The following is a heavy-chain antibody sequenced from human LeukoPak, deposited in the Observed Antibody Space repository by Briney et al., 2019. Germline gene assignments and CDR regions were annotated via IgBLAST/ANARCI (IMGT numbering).Heavy chain of an antibody. CDR1: GITFSRYW. J-gene: IGHJ4*02. Sequence: GGSLRLSCAASGITFSRYWMHWVRQAPGKGLVWVSRINSEGSSTSYADSVKGRFTISRDNAKNTLYLQMNSLRAEDTAVYYCASRDKSCSGGSCYPIDYWGQGTLVTVSS. CDR2: INSEGSST. CDR3: ASRDKSCSGGSCYPIDY. D-gene: IGHD2-15*01. V-gene: IGHV3-74*01.